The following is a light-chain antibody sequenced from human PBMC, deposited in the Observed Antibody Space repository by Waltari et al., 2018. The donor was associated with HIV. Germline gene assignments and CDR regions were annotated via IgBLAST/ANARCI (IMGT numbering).Light chain of an antibody. V-gene: IGLV1-44*01. CDR2: DNN. CDR1: RSNIGSNP. J-gene: IGLJ2*01. CDR3: AAWDDSLDGL. Sequence: QSVLTQPPSASGTTGQRVTISCSGRRSNIGSNPVSWYQQLPGTAPKLLISDNNQRPSGVPDRFSGSKSGTSASLAISGLQSEDEGDYYCAAWDDSLDGLFGGGTKLTV.